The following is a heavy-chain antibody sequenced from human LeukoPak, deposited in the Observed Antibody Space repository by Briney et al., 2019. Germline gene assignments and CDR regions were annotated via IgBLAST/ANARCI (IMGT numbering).Heavy chain of an antibody. CDR3: ARDGDGRRLSYMDV. CDR1: GFTFSTYS. CDR2: ITNGSSPI. D-gene: IGHD5-24*01. Sequence: PGGSVRLPCEASGFTFSTYSMNWVRQAPGKGLEWVSSITNGSSPIYYADSMKCRLIISRDNPKNSLYLQMNSLRVEDTAVYYCARDGDGRRLSYMDVWGAGDTVSLSS. J-gene: IGHJ6*03. V-gene: IGHV3-21*01.